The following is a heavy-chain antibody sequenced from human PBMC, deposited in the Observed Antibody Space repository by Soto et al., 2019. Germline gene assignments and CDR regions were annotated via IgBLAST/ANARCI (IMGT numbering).Heavy chain of an antibody. D-gene: IGHD1-26*01. J-gene: IGHJ4*02. CDR3: ARGVSAGVDY. Sequence: ASVKVSCKASGGTFSSYAISWVRQAPGQGLEWMGGIIPIFGTANYAQKFQGRVTITRDTSINTAYMELTTLTSDDTAFYYCARGVSAGVDYWGQGTLVTVSS. CDR2: IIPIFGTA. V-gene: IGHV1-69*05. CDR1: GGTFSSYA.